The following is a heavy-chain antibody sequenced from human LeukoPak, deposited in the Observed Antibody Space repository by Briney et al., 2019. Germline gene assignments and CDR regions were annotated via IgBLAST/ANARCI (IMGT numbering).Heavy chain of an antibody. D-gene: IGHD5-18*01. J-gene: IGHJ3*02. Sequence: GGSLRLSCAASGFTFDDYAMHWVRQAPGKGLEWVSGISWNSGSIGYADSVKGRFTISRDNAKNSLYLQMNSLRAEDMALYYCAKEGYSYGPQGAFDIWGQGTMVTASS. V-gene: IGHV3-9*03. CDR2: ISWNSGSI. CDR1: GFTFDDYA. CDR3: AKEGYSYGPQGAFDI.